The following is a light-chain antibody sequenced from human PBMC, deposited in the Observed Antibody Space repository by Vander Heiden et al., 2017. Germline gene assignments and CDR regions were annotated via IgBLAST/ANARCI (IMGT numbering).Light chain of an antibody. J-gene: IGLJ1*01. CDR1: TSNIGTNT. V-gene: IGLV1-44*01. CDR3: ASWDDSLNAYV. Sequence: QSALTQPPSASGTPGQTVTISCSGSTSNIGTNTVNWYKQFPGTAPDLLIYRNDQWPSGVPGRISGSKSGTSASLAISDLQSEDEADYYCASWDDSLNAYVFGAGTKVIGL. CDR2: RND.